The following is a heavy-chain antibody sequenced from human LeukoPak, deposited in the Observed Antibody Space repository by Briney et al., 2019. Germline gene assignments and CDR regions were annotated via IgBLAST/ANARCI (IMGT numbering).Heavy chain of an antibody. CDR3: AREGATTQAFDY. J-gene: IGHJ4*02. Sequence: GGSLRLSCAASGFTFSSYWMHWVRQAPGKGLGWVSRINSDGSSTSYADSVKGRFTISRDNAKNTLYLQMNSLRAEDTAVYYCAREGATTQAFDYWGQGTLVTVSS. CDR2: INSDGSST. CDR1: GFTFSSYW. V-gene: IGHV3-74*01. D-gene: IGHD5-12*01.